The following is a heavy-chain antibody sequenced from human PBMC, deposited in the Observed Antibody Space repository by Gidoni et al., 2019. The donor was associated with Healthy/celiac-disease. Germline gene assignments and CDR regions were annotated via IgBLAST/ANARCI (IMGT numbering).Heavy chain of an antibody. CDR2: IYYSGGT. V-gene: IGHV4-59*01. CDR3: ARERIEGYRDY. D-gene: IGHD5-18*01. CDR1: GGSISSYY. Sequence: QVQLQESGPGLVKPSETLSLTCPVSGGSISSYYWSWIRQPPGKGLEWIGYIYYSGGTNYNPSLKSRVTISVDTSKNQFSLKLSSVTAADTAVYYCARERIEGYRDYWGQGTLVTVSS. J-gene: IGHJ4*02.